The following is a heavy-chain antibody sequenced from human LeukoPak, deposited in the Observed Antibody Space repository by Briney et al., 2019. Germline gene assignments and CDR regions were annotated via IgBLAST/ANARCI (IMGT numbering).Heavy chain of an antibody. Sequence: GRSLRLSCAASGFTFRNHAIHWVRQAPGKGLEWVAVISDDGSSKYYADSVEGRFIISRDNSKNTLYLQMNSLRAEETAVYFCARGHSGSYWLIDYWGQGTLVIVSS. D-gene: IGHD1-26*01. V-gene: IGHV3-30-3*01. CDR1: GFTFRNHA. CDR2: ISDDGSSK. CDR3: ARGHSGSYWLIDY. J-gene: IGHJ4*02.